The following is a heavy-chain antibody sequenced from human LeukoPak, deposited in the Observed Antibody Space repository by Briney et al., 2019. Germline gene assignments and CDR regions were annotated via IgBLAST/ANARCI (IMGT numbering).Heavy chain of an antibody. Sequence: SVKVSCKASGGTFSSYAISWVRQAPGQGLEWMGRIIPIFGTANYAQKFQGRVTITTDESTSTAYVELSSLRSEDTAVYYCARETDRYDSSGYYSYWGQGTLVTVSS. CDR1: GGTFSSYA. D-gene: IGHD3-22*01. CDR3: ARETDRYDSSGYYSY. CDR2: IIPIFGTA. J-gene: IGHJ4*02. V-gene: IGHV1-69*05.